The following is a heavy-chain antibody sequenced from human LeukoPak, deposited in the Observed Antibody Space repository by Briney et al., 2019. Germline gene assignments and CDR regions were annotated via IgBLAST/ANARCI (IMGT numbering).Heavy chain of an antibody. J-gene: IGHJ4*02. CDR1: GGSISSGDYY. V-gene: IGHV4-30-4*01. CDR3: ARAVGINWYYFDY. D-gene: IGHD1-14*01. Sequence: PSETLSLTCTVSGGSISSGDYYWSWIRQPPGKGLEWIGYIYYSGSTNYNPSLKSRVTISVDKSKNQFSLKLSSVTAADTAVYYCARAVGINWYYFDYWGQGTLVTVSS. CDR2: IYYSGST.